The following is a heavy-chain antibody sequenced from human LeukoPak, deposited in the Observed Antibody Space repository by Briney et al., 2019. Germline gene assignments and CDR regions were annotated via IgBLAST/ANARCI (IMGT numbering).Heavy chain of an antibody. CDR1: GFTFSYYA. V-gene: IGHV3-30-3*01. CDR3: ARGAVAGDY. D-gene: IGHD6-19*01. Sequence: GGSLRLSCAASGFTFSYYAMHWVRQAPGKGLEWVAVISYDESSKYYADSVKGRFTISRDNPKNTLYLQMNSLRAEDTAVYYCARGAVAGDYWGQGTLVTVSS. J-gene: IGHJ4*02. CDR2: ISYDESSK.